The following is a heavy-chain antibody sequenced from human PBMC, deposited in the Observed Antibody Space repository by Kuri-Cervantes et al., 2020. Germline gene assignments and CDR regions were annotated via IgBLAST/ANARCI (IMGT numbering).Heavy chain of an antibody. CDR3: AGWEGHYGSGSYSYYMDV. CDR2: IISSGSTI. Sequence: GESLKISCAAPGFTYSDYYMSWIRQAPGKGLEWVSYIISSGSTIHYADSVKGRFTISRDNAKNSLYLQMNSLRAEDAAVYYCAGWEGHYGSGSYSYYMDVWGKGTTVTVSS. CDR1: GFTYSDYY. V-gene: IGHV3-11*04. J-gene: IGHJ6*03. D-gene: IGHD3-10*01.